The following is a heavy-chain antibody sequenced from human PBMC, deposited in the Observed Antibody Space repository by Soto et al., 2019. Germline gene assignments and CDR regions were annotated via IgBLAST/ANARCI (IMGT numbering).Heavy chain of an antibody. J-gene: IGHJ4*02. CDR3: PRISPPTTIFGAPHFDY. Sequence: QVQLVQSGAEVKKPGASVKVSCKASGYTFTSYGISWVRQAPGQGLEWMGWISAYNGNTNYAQKLQGRVTMTTDTSTSTAYMELRSLRSDATAVYYSPRISPPTTIFGAPHFDYWGQGTLVTVSS. CDR1: GYTFTSYG. CDR2: ISAYNGNT. D-gene: IGHD3-3*01. V-gene: IGHV1-18*01.